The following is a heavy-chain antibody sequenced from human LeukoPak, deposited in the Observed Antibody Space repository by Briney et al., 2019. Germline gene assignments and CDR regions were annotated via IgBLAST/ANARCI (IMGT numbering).Heavy chain of an antibody. Sequence: GGSLKLSVAAPGFTFRNYGRPGVRQAPGKGLEWVAIIWYDGSNKYYADSVKGRFTISRDTSKNTLYMQMDSLRAEDTAVYYCASGDTTGYSGDAFNIWGQGTMVTVSS. CDR1: GFTFRNYG. D-gene: IGHD3-22*01. J-gene: IGHJ3*02. CDR2: IWYDGSNK. CDR3: ASGDTTGYSGDAFNI. V-gene: IGHV3-33*08.